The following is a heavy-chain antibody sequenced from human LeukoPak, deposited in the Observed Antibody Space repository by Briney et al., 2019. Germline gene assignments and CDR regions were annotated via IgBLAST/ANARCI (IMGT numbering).Heavy chain of an antibody. CDR3: TRRASLLWFGETDY. CDR2: ISHSGNT. Sequence: SETLSLTCAVYGESFSGYYWNWIRQPPGKGLEWIGEISHSGNTNDNPSLKSRVTISVDTSKNQFSLKLSSVTAADTAVYYCTRRASLLWFGETDYWGQGTLVTVSS. D-gene: IGHD3-10*01. V-gene: IGHV4-34*01. J-gene: IGHJ4*02. CDR1: GESFSGYY.